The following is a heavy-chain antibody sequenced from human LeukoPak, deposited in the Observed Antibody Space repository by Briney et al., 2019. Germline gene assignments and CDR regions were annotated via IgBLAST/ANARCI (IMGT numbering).Heavy chain of an antibody. CDR3: ARGGGYSSSSFDY. CDR1: GGSFSGYY. J-gene: IGHJ4*02. Sequence: PSGTLSLTCAVYGGSFSGYYWSWIRQAPGKGLEWIGEINHSGSTNYNPSLKSRVTISVDTSKNQFSLKLSSVTAADTAVYYCARGGGYSSSSFDYWGQGTLVTVSS. D-gene: IGHD6-6*01. CDR2: INHSGST. V-gene: IGHV4-34*01.